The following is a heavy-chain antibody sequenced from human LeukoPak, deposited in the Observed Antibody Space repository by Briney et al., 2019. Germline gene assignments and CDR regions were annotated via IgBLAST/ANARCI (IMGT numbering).Heavy chain of an antibody. CDR3: ARDHSSSGEGNWFDP. J-gene: IGHJ5*02. Sequence: SVKVSCKASGGTFSSYAIIWVRQAPGQGLEWMGRIIPIFGTANYAQKFQGRVTITTDESTSTAYMELSSLRSEDTAVYYCARDHSSSGEGNWFDPWGQGTLVTVSS. V-gene: IGHV1-69*05. CDR2: IIPIFGTA. D-gene: IGHD6-6*01. CDR1: GGTFSSYA.